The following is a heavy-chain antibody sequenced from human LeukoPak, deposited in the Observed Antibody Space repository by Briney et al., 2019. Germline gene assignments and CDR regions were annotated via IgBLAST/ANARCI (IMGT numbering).Heavy chain of an antibody. CDR3: ARGQYSSR. CDR2: ISTKKVGKKT. CDR1: GFIFGNEW. V-gene: IGHV3-15*01. J-gene: IGHJ4*02. D-gene: IGHD6-13*01. Sequence: GGSLRLSCAASGFIFGNEWARWVRQAPGKGLEWVGRISTKKVGKKTEYGATVKGTILIERVNKKHTLCLEMDSMKANDTGFFFCARGQYSSRWGQGAQVTVSA.